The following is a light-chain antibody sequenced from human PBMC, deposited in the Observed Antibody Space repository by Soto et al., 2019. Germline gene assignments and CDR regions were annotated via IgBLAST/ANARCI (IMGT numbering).Light chain of an antibody. CDR1: QGISD. Sequence: DIQMTQSPSSLSASVGDRVTITCRASQGISDLAWYQQKPGKVPKLLIYDASTLQLGVPSRFSGSGSGTDFALTISSLQPEDVATYYCQKYNSAPLTFGGGTKVEIK. V-gene: IGKV1-27*01. CDR3: QKYNSAPLT. CDR2: DAS. J-gene: IGKJ4*01.